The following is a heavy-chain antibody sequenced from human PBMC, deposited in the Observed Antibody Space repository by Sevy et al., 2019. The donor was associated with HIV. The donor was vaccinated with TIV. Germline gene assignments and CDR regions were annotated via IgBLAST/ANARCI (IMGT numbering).Heavy chain of an antibody. J-gene: IGHJ6*02. CDR3: ARDLDIVVVPAAHRYYYGMDV. CDR1: GFTFSDYY. D-gene: IGHD2-2*01. CDR2: ISSSGSTI. V-gene: IGHV3-11*01. Sequence: GSLRLSCAASGFTFSDYYMSWIRQAPGKGLEWVSYISSSGSTIYYADSVKGRFTISRDNAKNSLYLQMNSLRAEDTAVYYCARDLDIVVVPAAHRYYYGMDVWGQGTTVTVSS.